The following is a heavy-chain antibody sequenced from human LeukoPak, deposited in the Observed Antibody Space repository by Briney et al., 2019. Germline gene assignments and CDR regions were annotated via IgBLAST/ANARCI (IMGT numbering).Heavy chain of an antibody. CDR3: ATLRRGDGFEN. J-gene: IGHJ3*02. V-gene: IGHV1-8*03. CDR2: MNPKSCHA. Sequence: ASVNVSCKASGHTFTSYGMNGVRQAGGQGLEWMGWMNPKSCHAGYAQKFQGRVTITRNTSISTAYLELSSLRSDDTAVYYCATLRRGDGFENWGQGTMVTVSS. CDR1: GHTFTSYG. D-gene: IGHD5/OR15-5a*01.